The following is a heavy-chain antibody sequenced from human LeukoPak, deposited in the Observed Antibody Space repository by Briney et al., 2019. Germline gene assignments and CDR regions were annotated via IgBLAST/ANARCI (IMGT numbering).Heavy chain of an antibody. CDR1: GFTVSSNY. CDR3: ARELGGSYEAFDI. D-gene: IGHD1-26*01. V-gene: IGHV3-53*01. Sequence: GGSLRLSCAASGFTVSSNYMSWVRQAPGKGLEWVSVIYSGGSTYYADSVKGRFTISRDNSKNTLYLQMNSLRAEDTAVYYCARELGGSYEAFDIWGQGTMATVSS. J-gene: IGHJ3*02. CDR2: IYSGGST.